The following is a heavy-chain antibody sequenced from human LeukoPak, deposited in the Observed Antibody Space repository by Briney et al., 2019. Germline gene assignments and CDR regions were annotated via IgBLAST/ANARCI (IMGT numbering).Heavy chain of an antibody. J-gene: IGHJ1*01. V-gene: IGHV1-69*05. D-gene: IGHD4-23*01. Sequence: GASVKVSCKASGGTFSSYAISWVRQAPGQGLEWMGGIIPIFGTANYAQKFQGRVTMTRNTSISTAYMELSSLRSEDTAVYYCASGGKRYFQHWGQGTLVTVSS. CDR2: IIPIFGTA. CDR1: GGTFSSYA. CDR3: ASGGKRYFQH.